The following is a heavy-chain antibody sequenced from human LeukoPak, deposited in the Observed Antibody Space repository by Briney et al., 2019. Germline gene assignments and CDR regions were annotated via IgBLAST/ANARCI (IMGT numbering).Heavy chain of an antibody. J-gene: IGHJ4*02. CDR2: IYYSGST. V-gene: IGHV4-39*01. Sequence: PGGSLRLSCAASGFTFSSYAMSWVRQAPGKGLEWIGSIYYSGSTYYNPSLKSRVTISVDTSKNQFSLKLSSVTAADTAVYYCASLPLTYYDSSGTHDYWGQGTLVTVSS. CDR1: GFTFSSYA. CDR3: ASLPLTYYDSSGTHDY. D-gene: IGHD3-22*01.